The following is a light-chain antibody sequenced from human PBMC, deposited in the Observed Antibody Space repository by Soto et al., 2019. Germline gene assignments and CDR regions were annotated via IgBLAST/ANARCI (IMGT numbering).Light chain of an antibody. Sequence: SYELTQPPSVSVSPGKTASITCSGDKLGDKYACWYQQKPGQSPVLVIYQDSKRPSGTPERFSGSNSGNTATLTISGTQAMDEADYYCQAWDSSTVVFGGGTKVTVL. J-gene: IGLJ2*01. CDR1: KLGDKY. V-gene: IGLV3-1*01. CDR2: QDS. CDR3: QAWDSSTVV.